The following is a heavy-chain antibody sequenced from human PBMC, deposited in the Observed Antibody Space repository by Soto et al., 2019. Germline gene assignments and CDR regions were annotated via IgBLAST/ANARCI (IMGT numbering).Heavy chain of an antibody. CDR1: GFTFSSYA. CDR2: ISGSGGST. V-gene: IGHV3-23*01. J-gene: IGHJ4*02. CDR3: AKAPPQYYDILTGYYSPGHFDY. D-gene: IGHD3-9*01. Sequence: GGSLRLSCAASGFTFSSYAMSWVRQAPGKGLEWVSAISGSGGSTYYADSVKGRFTISRDNSKNTLYLQMNSLRDEDTAVYYCAKAPPQYYDILTGYYSPGHFDYWGQGTLVTVSS.